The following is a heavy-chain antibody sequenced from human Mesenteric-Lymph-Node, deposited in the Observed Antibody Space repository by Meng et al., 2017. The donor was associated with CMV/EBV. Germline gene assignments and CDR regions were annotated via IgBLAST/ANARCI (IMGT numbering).Heavy chain of an antibody. Sequence: SVKVSCKASGGSFSSYTINWVRQAPGQGLEWMGSIIPMFGRPNYAQKFQGRVTITADKSTGTAYMEASSLRSEDTAVYYCGRDIRSTSGGALVTDLKDYFHGMDVWGQGTTVTVSS. V-gene: IGHV1-69*08. D-gene: IGHD3-16*01. CDR2: IIPMFGRP. CDR3: GRDIRSTSGGALVTDLKDYFHGMDV. J-gene: IGHJ6*02. CDR1: GGSFSSYT.